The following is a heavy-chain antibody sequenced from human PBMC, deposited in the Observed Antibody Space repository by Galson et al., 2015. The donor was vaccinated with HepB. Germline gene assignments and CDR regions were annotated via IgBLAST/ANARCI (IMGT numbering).Heavy chain of an antibody. CDR2: IKSKTDGGTT. Sequence: SLRLSCAASGFTFSNAWMNWVRQAPGKGLEWVGRIKSKTDGGTTDYAAPVKGRFTISRDGSKNTLYLQMNSLKTEDTAVFYCTLGNWKEYYFDYWGQGTLVTVSS. J-gene: IGHJ4*02. V-gene: IGHV3-15*07. CDR3: TLGNWKEYYFDY. D-gene: IGHD1-1*01. CDR1: GFTFSNAW.